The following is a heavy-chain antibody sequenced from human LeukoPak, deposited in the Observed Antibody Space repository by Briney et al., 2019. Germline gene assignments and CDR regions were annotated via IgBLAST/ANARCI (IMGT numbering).Heavy chain of an antibody. CDR2: ISAYNGNT. CDR3: ARDRGLRIPGIAVAGPDFDY. V-gene: IGHV1-18*01. CDR1: GGTFSSYA. Sequence: SSVKVSCKASGGTFSSYAISWVRQAPGQGLEWMGWISAYNGNTNYAQKLQGRVTMTTDTSTSTAYMELRSLRSDDTAVYYCARDRGLRIPGIAVAGPDFDYWGQGTLVTVSS. J-gene: IGHJ4*02. D-gene: IGHD6-19*01.